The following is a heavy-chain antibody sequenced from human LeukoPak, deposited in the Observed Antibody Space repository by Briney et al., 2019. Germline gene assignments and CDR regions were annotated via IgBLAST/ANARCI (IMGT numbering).Heavy chain of an antibody. CDR1: GFTFSPYS. V-gene: IGHV3-21*01. CDR3: AGKVRTAPAPNDY. D-gene: IGHD2-2*01. Sequence: GGSLRLSCAASGFTFSPYSMNWVRQAPGKGLEWVSSISGNSDFIYYADSVKGRFTISRDNAKNSLYLQMNSLRAEDTAVYYCAGKVRTAPAPNDYWGQGTLVTVSS. J-gene: IGHJ4*02. CDR2: ISGNSDFI.